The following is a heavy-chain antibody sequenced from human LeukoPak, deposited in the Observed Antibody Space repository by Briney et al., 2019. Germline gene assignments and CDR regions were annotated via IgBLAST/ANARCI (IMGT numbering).Heavy chain of an antibody. CDR3: AILGVGSGIHFDY. V-gene: IGHV1-18*01. CDR1: GYMFTSYG. CDR2: INTNNGNT. D-gene: IGHD3-10*01. J-gene: IGHJ4*02. Sequence: ASVTVSCKASGYMFTSYGITWVRQAPGQGPEWMGWINTNNGNTNYAQTVQGRVTMTRGMSTSTVYMELSSLRSEDTAVYYCAILGVGSGIHFDYWGQGTLVTVSS.